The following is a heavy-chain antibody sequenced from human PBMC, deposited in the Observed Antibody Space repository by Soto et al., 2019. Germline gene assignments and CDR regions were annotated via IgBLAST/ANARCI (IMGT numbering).Heavy chain of an antibody. V-gene: IGHV3-30-3*01. D-gene: IGHD1-1*01. CDR2: ISYDGSNK. CDR1: GFTFSSYA. Sequence: PGGSLRLSCAASGFTFSSYAMHWVRQAPGKGLEWVAVISYDGSNKYYADSVKGRFTISRDNSKNTLYLQMNSLRAEDTAVYYCARVETSQIPNLDYWGQGTLVTVSS. J-gene: IGHJ4*02. CDR3: ARVETSQIPNLDY.